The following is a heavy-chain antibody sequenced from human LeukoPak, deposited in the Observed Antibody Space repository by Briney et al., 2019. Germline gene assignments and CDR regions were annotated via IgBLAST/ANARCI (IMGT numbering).Heavy chain of an antibody. CDR3: AKDAGYNYFDY. V-gene: IGHV3-9*01. D-gene: IGHD6-13*01. Sequence: GGSLRLSCAASGFTFDDYAMHWVRQAPGKGLEWASGISWNSGSIGYADPVKGRFTISRDNAKNSLYLQMNSLRAEDTALYYCAKDAGYNYFDYWGQGTLVTVSS. CDR2: ISWNSGSI. CDR1: GFTFDDYA. J-gene: IGHJ4*02.